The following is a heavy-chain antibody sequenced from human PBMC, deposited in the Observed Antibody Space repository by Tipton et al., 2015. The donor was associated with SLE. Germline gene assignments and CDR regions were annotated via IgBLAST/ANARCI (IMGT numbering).Heavy chain of an antibody. CDR2: IWYDGSNK. CDR1: GFTFSSYG. V-gene: IGHV3-33*01. Sequence: SLRLSCAASGFTFSSYGIHWVRQAPGKGLEWVAVIWYDGSNKYYADSVKGRFTISRDNSKNTLYLQMNSLRAEDTAVYYCARGGVGSSFDAFDIWGQETMVTISS. J-gene: IGHJ3*02. CDR3: ARGGVGSSFDAFDI. D-gene: IGHD6-13*01.